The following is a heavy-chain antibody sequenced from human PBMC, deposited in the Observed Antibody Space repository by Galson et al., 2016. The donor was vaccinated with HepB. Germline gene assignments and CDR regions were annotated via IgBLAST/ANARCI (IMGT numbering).Heavy chain of an antibody. Sequence: SETLSLTCSVSGGSVSSSSYSWGWIRQSPGKGLEWIGNIFYTGSTYYNPSLKSRVAISIEKSKNHFSLKLTSVTAADTAVYFCARRPTATRFFDFWGQGALATVSS. CDR2: IFYTGST. J-gene: IGHJ4*02. V-gene: IGHV4-39*02. CDR1: GGSVSSSSYS. CDR3: ARRPTATRFFDF. D-gene: IGHD3-16*01.